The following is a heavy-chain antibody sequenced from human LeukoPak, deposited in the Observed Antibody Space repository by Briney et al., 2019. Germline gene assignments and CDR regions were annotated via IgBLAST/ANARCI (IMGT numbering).Heavy chain of an antibody. Sequence: GRSLRLSCAASGFTFSSYGMHWVRQAPGKGLEWVSYISSSGSTIYYADSVKGRFTISRDNAKNSLYLQMNSLRAEDTAVYYCARSKIPRTTYYFDYWGQGTLVTVSS. D-gene: IGHD1-1*01. CDR2: ISSSGSTI. CDR1: GFTFSSYG. CDR3: ARSKIPRTTYYFDY. J-gene: IGHJ4*02. V-gene: IGHV3-48*04.